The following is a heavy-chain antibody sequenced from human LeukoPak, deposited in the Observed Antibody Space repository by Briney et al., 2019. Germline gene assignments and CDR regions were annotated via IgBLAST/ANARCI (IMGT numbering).Heavy chain of an antibody. D-gene: IGHD5-12*01. CDR2: IYYSGST. J-gene: IGHJ4*02. CDR1: GGSISSYY. CDR3: ARGPSGYDLPDY. Sequence: SETLSLTCAVSGGSISSYYWSWIRQPPGKGLEWIGYIYYSGSTNYNASLKSRVTISVDTSKNQFSLKLSSVTAADTAVYFCARGPSGYDLPDYWGQGTLVTVSS. V-gene: IGHV4-59*01.